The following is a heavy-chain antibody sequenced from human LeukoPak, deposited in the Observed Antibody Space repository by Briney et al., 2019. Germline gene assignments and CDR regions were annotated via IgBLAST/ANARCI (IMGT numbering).Heavy chain of an antibody. V-gene: IGHV3-23*01. CDR1: GFTFSSYA. J-gene: IGHJ4*02. D-gene: IGHD6-19*01. Sequence: GGSLRLSCAASGFTFSSYAMSWVRQAPGKGLEWVSAISGSGGSTYYADSVKGRFTISRDNSKNTLYLQMNSLRAEDTAVYYCALVVVAGTLSFWDYWGQGTLVSVSS. CDR3: ALVVVAGTLSFWDY. CDR2: ISGSGGST.